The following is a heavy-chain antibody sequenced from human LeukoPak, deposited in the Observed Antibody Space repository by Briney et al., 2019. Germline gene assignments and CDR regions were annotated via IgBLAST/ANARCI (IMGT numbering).Heavy chain of an antibody. J-gene: IGHJ4*02. CDR2: IKQDGSEI. V-gene: IGHV3-7*01. CDR3: ARRYSSGYSLDY. Sequence: PGGSLRLSCAASGFTFSSYEMNWVRQAPGKGLEWVANIKQDGSEIYYVDYVKGRFTLSRDNAKNSLYLEMNSLRAEDTAVYYCARRYSSGYSLDYWGQGTLVTVSS. CDR1: GFTFSSYE. D-gene: IGHD5-18*01.